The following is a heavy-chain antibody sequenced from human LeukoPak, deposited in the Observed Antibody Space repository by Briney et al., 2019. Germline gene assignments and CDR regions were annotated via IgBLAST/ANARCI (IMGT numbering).Heavy chain of an antibody. CDR3: ARGPYYDFWSGYSLGLYYYYYMDV. CDR2: INSDGSST. V-gene: IGHV3-74*01. J-gene: IGHJ6*03. Sequence: PGGSLRLSCAASGFAFSTNAMHWVRQAPGKGLVWVSRINSDGSSTSYADSVKGRFTISRDNAKNTLYLQMNSLRAEDTAVYNCARGPYYDFWSGYSLGLYYYYYMDVWGKGTTVTVSS. CDR1: GFAFSTNA. D-gene: IGHD3-3*01.